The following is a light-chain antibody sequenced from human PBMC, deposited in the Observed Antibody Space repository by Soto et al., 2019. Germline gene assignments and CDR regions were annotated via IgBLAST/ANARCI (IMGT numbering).Light chain of an antibody. V-gene: IGLV1-47*01. Sequence: QPVLTQPPSASGTPGQRVTISSSGSSSNIGSNYVYWYQQLPGTAPKLLIYRNNQRPSGVPDRFSGSKSGTSASLAISGLRSEDEADYYCAAWDDSLSAVVFGGGTKLTVL. CDR2: RNN. CDR3: AAWDDSLSAVV. J-gene: IGLJ2*01. CDR1: SSNIGSNY.